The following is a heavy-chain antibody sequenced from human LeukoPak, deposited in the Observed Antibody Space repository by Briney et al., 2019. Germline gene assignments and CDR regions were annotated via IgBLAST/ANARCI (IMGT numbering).Heavy chain of an antibody. J-gene: IGHJ4*02. Sequence: ASVKVSCKASGYTFTSYDINWVRQATGQGLEWMGWISAYDGNTNYAQKLQGRVTMTTDTSTSTAYIALRSLRSDDTAVYYCARDDGKYDFWSGHAFYFDYWGQGTLVTVSS. CDR3: ARDDGKYDFWSGHAFYFDY. V-gene: IGHV1-18*01. CDR1: GYTFTSYD. CDR2: ISAYDGNT. D-gene: IGHD3-3*01.